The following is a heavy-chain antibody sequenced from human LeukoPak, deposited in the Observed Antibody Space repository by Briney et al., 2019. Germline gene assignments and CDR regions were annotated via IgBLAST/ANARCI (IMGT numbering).Heavy chain of an antibody. D-gene: IGHD3-10*01. Sequence: GGSLKLSCAASGFTFSSYSMNWVRQAPGKGLEWVSYISSSSSTIYYADSVKGRFTISRDNAKNSLYLQMNSLRAEDTAVYYCARDGTWFGELFVYWGQGTLVTVSS. V-gene: IGHV3-48*01. CDR1: GFTFSSYS. J-gene: IGHJ4*02. CDR2: ISSSSSTI. CDR3: ARDGTWFGELFVY.